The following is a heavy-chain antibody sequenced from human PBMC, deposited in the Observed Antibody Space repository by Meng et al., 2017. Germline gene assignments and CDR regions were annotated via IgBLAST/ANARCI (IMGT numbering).Heavy chain of an antibody. CDR3: ARDQEGWLRPIDY. CDR2: TYYRSKWYN. CDR1: GDSVSSNSAA. D-gene: IGHD5-12*01. Sequence: QPSGPGLVKPSPTLPLPCALSGDSVSSNSAAWNWIRQSPSRGLEWLGRTYYRSKWYNDYAVSVKSRITINPDTSKNQSSLQLNSVTPEDTAVYYCARDQEGWLRPIDYWGQGTLVTVSS. V-gene: IGHV6-1*02. J-gene: IGHJ4*02.